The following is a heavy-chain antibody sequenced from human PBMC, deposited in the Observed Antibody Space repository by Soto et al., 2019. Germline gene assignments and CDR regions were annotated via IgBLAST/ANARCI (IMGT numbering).Heavy chain of an antibody. J-gene: IGHJ6*02. D-gene: IGHD2-21*02. Sequence: SGPTLVNPTQTLTLTCSVSGFSLNTGGLGVGWIRQPPGKALEWLALIYRDDDKRYSPSLRNRLSISKDTSNNLVVFTMTNMDPVDTATYYCIHSRCGGDCLRSYSSHYYHGLDVWGQGTTVTVSS. CDR1: GFSLNTGGLG. V-gene: IGHV2-5*02. CDR3: IHSRCGGDCLRSYSSHYYHGLDV. CDR2: IYRDDDK.